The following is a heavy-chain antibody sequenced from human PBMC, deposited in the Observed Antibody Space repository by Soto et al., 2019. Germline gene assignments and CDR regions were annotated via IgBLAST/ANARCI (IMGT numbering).Heavy chain of an antibody. CDR3: SGGVGDAF. Sequence: GGSLRLSCAISESTIRRDWMNWVRQAPGKGLEWVAHTNQDRSEKYYADSVKGRSTISRDNAKNSLYLQMNSLTAGDTAMYYCSGGVGDAFWGQGTPVTVSS. CDR1: ESTIRRDW. V-gene: IGHV3-7*04. D-gene: IGHD1-26*01. J-gene: IGHJ4*02. CDR2: TNQDRSEK.